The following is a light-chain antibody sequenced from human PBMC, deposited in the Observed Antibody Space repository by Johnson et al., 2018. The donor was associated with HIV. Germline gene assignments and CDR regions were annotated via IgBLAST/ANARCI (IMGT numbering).Light chain of an antibody. V-gene: IGLV1-51*01. J-gene: IGLJ1*01. Sequence: QSLLTQPPSVSAAPGQKVTISCSGSSSNIGNNYVSWYQQLPGTAPKLLIYDNNKRPSGIPDRFSGSKSGTSATLAITGLQTGDEADYYCGTWDSSLSAGVFGAGTKVIVL. CDR2: DNN. CDR1: SSNIGNNY. CDR3: GTWDSSLSAGV.